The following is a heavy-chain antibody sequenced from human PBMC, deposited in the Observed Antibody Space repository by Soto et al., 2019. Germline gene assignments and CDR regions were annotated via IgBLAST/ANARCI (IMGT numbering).Heavy chain of an antibody. CDR1: GFTFSSYT. V-gene: IGHV3-21*01. D-gene: IGHD6-13*01. J-gene: IGHJ5*02. CDR3: AREAYSSSWLFDP. CDR2: ISSSSSYT. Sequence: VQLVESGGGLVKPGGSLRLSCAASGFTFSSYTMNWVRQAPGKGLEWVSCISSSSSYTYYADSVKGRFTISRDNAKNSLYLQMNSLRAEDTAVYYCAREAYSSSWLFDPWGQGTLVTVSS.